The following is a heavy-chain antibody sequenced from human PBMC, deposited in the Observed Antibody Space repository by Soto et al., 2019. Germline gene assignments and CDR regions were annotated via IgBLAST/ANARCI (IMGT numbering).Heavy chain of an antibody. CDR1: GGSISSYY. D-gene: IGHD2-2*01. CDR3: ARAVVPATAPFDY. V-gene: IGHV4-59*01. CDR2: IYYSGST. J-gene: IGHJ4*02. Sequence: SETLSLTCIVSGGSISSYYWSWIRQPPGKGLEWIGYIYYSGSTNYNPSLKSRVTISVDTSKNQFSLKLSSVTAADTAVYYCARAVVPATAPFDYRGQGTLVTVSA.